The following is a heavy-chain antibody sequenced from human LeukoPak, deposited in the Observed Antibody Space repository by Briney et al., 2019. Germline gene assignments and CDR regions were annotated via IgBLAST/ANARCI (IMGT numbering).Heavy chain of an antibody. CDR1: GGSISSSSYY. D-gene: IGHD4-17*01. CDR3: ARLKYGEVDY. CDR2: IYYSGST. V-gene: IGHV4-39*01. J-gene: IGHJ4*02. Sequence: SETLSLTCTVSGGSISSSSYYWGWIRQPPGKGLEWIGSIYYSGSTYYNPSLKSRVTRSVDTSKNQFSLKLSSVTAADTAVYYCARLKYGEVDYWGQGTLVTVSS.